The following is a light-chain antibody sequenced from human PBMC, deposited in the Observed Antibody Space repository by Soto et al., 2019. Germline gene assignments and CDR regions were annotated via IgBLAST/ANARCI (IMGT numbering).Light chain of an antibody. J-gene: IGLJ2*01. CDR1: SSAVGGYNC. V-gene: IGLV2-14*03. Sequence: QSVLTPPAPVSGSPGQAITISFPGSSSAVGGYNCVSWYQQHPGKAPKLMIYDVSNRPSGVSDRFSGSKSGNTASLTISGLQPEDEADYYCSSFTSSITLVFGGGTKVTVL. CDR3: SSFTSSITLV. CDR2: DVS.